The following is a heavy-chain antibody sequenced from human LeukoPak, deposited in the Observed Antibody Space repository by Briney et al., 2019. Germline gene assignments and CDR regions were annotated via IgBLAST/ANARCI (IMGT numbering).Heavy chain of an antibody. CDR3: ARHHLWFGEFYYFDY. CDR1: GGSISSTTYY. Sequence: PSETLSLTCTVSGGSISSTTYYWGWIRQPPGKGLEWIGSIYYSGSTYYNPSLKSRVTISVDTSKNQFSLKLSSVTAADTAVYYCARHHLWFGEFYYFDYWGQGTLVTVSS. V-gene: IGHV4-39*01. J-gene: IGHJ4*02. D-gene: IGHD3-10*01. CDR2: IYYSGST.